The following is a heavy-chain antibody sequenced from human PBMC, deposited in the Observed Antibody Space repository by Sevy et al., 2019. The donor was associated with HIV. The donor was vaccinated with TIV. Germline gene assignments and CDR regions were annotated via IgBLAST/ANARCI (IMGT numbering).Heavy chain of an antibody. Sequence: GGSLRLSCAASGFTFSSYAMTWVRQAPGKGLEWVSSISGSTGTTYYADSVKGRFTISRDNSKNTLYLQMNSLRAEDTAVYSCAKDTGSGRIYFDSWGQGTPVTVSS. J-gene: IGHJ4*02. CDR1: GFTFSSYA. V-gene: IGHV3-23*01. CDR2: ISGSTGTT. D-gene: IGHD3-10*01. CDR3: AKDTGSGRIYFDS.